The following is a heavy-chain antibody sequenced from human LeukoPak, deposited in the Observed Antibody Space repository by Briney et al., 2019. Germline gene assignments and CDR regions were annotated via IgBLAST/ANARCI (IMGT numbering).Heavy chain of an antibody. Sequence: GESLRLSCAASGFTFSSYWMSWVRQAPGKGLEWVANIKQDGSETYYVDSVKGRFTISRDNAKNLLYLEMNSLRAEDTALCYCARVDGSSSCPDYWGQGTLVTVSS. CDR2: IKQDGSET. CDR3: ARVDGSSSCPDY. D-gene: IGHD6-13*01. J-gene: IGHJ4*02. V-gene: IGHV3-7*01. CDR1: GFTFSSYW.